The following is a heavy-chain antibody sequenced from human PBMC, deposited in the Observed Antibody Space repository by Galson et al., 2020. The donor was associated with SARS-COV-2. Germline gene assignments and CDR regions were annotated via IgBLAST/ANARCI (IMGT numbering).Heavy chain of an antibody. CDR1: GGTFSSYA. Sequence: ASVKVSCKASGGTFSSYAISWVRQAPGQGLEWMGWISAYNGNTNYAQKLQGRVTMTTDTSTSTAYMELRSLRSDDTAAYYCAGIDCSSTSGLPANYYGMDVWGQGTTVTVSS. J-gene: IGHJ6*02. D-gene: IGHD2-2*01. CDR2: ISAYNGNT. V-gene: IGHV1-18*01. CDR3: AGIDCSSTSGLPANYYGMDV.